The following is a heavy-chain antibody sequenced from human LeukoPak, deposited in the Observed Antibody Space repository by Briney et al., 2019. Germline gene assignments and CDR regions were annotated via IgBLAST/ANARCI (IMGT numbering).Heavy chain of an antibody. J-gene: IGHJ4*02. CDR2: IKKDGSEK. Sequence: GGSLRLSCAASGFTFSSYWMSWVRQAPGRGLEWVANIKKDGSEKYYVDSVKGRFTISRDSAKTSLYLQMISLRAEDTAVYYCARHLSGVTGYTYGRGIDYWGQGTLVTVSS. V-gene: IGHV3-7*01. CDR3: ARHLSGVTGYTYGRGIDY. D-gene: IGHD5-18*01. CDR1: GFTFSSYW.